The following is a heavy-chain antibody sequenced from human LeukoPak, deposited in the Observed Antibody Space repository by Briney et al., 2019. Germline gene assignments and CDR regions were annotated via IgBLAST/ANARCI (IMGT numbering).Heavy chain of an antibody. D-gene: IGHD2-15*01. CDR1: GGSISSYY. CDR2: IYYSGST. V-gene: IGHV4-59*01. Sequence: PSETLSLTCTVSGGSISSYYWSWFRQPPGKGLEWIGYIYYSGSTNYNPSLKSRVTISVDTSKNQFSLKLSSVTAADTAVYYCARSIYCSGGSCYLDYWGQGTLVTVSS. J-gene: IGHJ4*02. CDR3: ARSIYCSGGSCYLDY.